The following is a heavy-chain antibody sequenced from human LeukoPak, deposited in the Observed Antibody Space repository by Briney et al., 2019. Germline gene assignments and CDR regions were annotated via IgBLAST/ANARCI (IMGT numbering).Heavy chain of an antibody. J-gene: IGHJ4*02. D-gene: IGHD3-10*01. CDR2: INPNSGGT. V-gene: IGHV1-2*02. CDR3: ARDQGSGSYNFDY. Sequence: ASVKVSCKASGYTFTGYYMHWVRQAPGQGLEWMGWINPNSGGTSYAQKFQGRVTMTRDTSISTAYMELSRLRSDDTAVYYCARDQGSGSYNFDYWGQGTLVTVSS. CDR1: GYTFTGYY.